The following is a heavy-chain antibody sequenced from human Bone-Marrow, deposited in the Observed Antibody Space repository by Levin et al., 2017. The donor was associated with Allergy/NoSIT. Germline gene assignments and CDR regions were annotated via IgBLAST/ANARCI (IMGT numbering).Heavy chain of an antibody. CDR2: IIPVFGIT. J-gene: IGHJ4*02. Sequence: SVKVSCKASGGTFRNYGISWVRQAPGQGLEWMGGIIPVFGITNYAQNFQGRVSITADISTSTAYMELSSLRSEDTAVYYCARDQSTSWPYFEDWGQGTLVTVSS. CDR1: GGTFRNYG. D-gene: IGHD1-1*01. CDR3: ARDQSTSWPYFED. V-gene: IGHV1-69*10.